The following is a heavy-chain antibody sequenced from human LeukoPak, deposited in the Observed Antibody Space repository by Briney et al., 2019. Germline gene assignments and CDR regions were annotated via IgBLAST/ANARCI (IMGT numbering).Heavy chain of an antibody. CDR1: GFTFSSYA. V-gene: IGHV3-23*01. D-gene: IGHD1-1*01. J-gene: IGHJ5*02. CDR2: ISGSGGGT. CDR3: AKTNWNGRENRVDP. Sequence: PGGSLRLSCAASGFTFSSYAMSWVRQAPGKGLEWVAGISGSGGGTYYADSVKGRFTISRDNSKNTLYLQMNSLTAEDTAVYYCAKTNWNGRENRVDPWGQGTLVTVSS.